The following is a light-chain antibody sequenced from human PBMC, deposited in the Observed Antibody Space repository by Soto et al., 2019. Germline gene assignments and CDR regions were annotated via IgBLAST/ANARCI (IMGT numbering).Light chain of an antibody. V-gene: IGLV3-21*02. J-gene: IGLJ3*02. Sequence: SYVLTQSPSVSVAPGQTARLTCGGNNIGTKSVHWYQQRPGQAPVLVVYGSRDRPSGIPERFSGSNSGNTATLTISRVGAGDEADYFCQVWDNSNDPHWVFGGGTKLTVL. CDR3: QVWDNSNDPHWV. CDR2: GSR. CDR1: NIGTKS.